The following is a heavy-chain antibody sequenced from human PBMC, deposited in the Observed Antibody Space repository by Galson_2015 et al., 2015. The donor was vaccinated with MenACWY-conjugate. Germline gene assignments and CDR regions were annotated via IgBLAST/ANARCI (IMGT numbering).Heavy chain of an antibody. V-gene: IGHV3-11*01. CDR1: GFTFSDYD. CDR3: AKANSGGICTSGWACWFDP. J-gene: IGHJ5*02. Sequence: SLRLSCAASGFTFSDYDMGWIRQAPGKGLEWVSYISSGGSSINHAEFVKGRFTISRDNAKNSQYLQMNSLRAEDTAVYYCAKANSGGICTSGWACWFDPWGQGSLVIVSS. D-gene: IGHD2-15*01. CDR2: ISSGGSSI.